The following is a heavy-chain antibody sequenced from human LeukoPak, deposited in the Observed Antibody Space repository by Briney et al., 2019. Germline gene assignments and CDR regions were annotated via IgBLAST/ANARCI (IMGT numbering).Heavy chain of an antibody. Sequence: GGSLRLSCAASGFTFSSYGIHWVRQAPGKGLEWVAFIRYDGSNEYYSDFVKGRFTISRDNSKNTLFLQMNSLRAEDTAIYYCAKDSAMATLDYWGQGTLVTVSS. CDR3: AKDSAMATLDY. CDR2: IRYDGSNE. J-gene: IGHJ4*02. D-gene: IGHD5-12*01. V-gene: IGHV3-30*02. CDR1: GFTFSSYG.